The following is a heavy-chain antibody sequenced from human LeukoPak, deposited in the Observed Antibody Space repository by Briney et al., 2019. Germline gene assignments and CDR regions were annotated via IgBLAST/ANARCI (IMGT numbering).Heavy chain of an antibody. J-gene: IGHJ3*02. CDR2: INHSGST. V-gene: IGHV4-34*01. Sequence: SETLSLTCAVYGGSFSGYYWSSIRQPPGKGLEWIGEINHSGSTNYNPSLKSRVTISVDTSKNQFSLKLSSVTAADTAVYYCAIFPNDYGDFDAFDIWGQGTMVTVSS. CDR3: AIFPNDYGDFDAFDI. CDR1: GGSFSGYY. D-gene: IGHD4-17*01.